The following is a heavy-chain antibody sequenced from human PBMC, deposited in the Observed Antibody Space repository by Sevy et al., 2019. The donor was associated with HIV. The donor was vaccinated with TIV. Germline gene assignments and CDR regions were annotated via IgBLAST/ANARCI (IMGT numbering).Heavy chain of an antibody. Sequence: SETLSLTCTVSGGSASSSSHYWGWIRQPPGKGLEWNGSISYNGSTFYNPSLKSRVTISVDTSKNQFSLKLSSVTAADTAVYYCARRRGFTVRGIIRGYYFDSWGQGTLVTVSS. J-gene: IGHJ4*02. D-gene: IGHD3-10*01. CDR1: GGSASSSSHY. CDR3: ARRRGFTVRGIIRGYYFDS. V-gene: IGHV4-39*01. CDR2: ISYNGST.